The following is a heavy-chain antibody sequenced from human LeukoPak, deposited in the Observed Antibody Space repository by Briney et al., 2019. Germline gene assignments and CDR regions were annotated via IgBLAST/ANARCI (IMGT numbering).Heavy chain of an antibody. J-gene: IGHJ4*02. CDR3: ARLDTALDY. V-gene: IGHV4-31*03. Sequence: SQTLSLTCTVSGGSLSSGDYYWNWIRPYPGKGLEWIGYIYYTGSTSYSPSLKSRVIISRDTSKNQFSLNLHSVTAADTAVYYCARLDTALDYWGQGTLVTVSS. CDR1: GGSLSSGDYY. D-gene: IGHD5-18*01. CDR2: IYYTGST.